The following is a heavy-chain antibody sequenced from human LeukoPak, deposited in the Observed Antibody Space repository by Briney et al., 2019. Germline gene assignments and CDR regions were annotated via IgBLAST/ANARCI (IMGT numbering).Heavy chain of an antibody. D-gene: IGHD3-10*01. CDR3: ARRRRGGGYYGSGSLFVFDY. Sequence: PSETLSLTCTVSGGSISSYYWSWIRQPPGKGLKWIGNIYYSGYTTYSPSLRSRVTISVDTSKNQFSLKLSSVTAADTAVYYCARRRRGGGYYGSGSLFVFDYWGQGTLVTVSS. V-gene: IGHV4-59*12. CDR2: IYYSGYT. CDR1: GGSISSYY. J-gene: IGHJ4*02.